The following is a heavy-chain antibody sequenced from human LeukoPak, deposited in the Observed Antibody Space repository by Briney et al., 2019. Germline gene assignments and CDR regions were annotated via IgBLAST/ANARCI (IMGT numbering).Heavy chain of an antibody. J-gene: IGHJ4*02. D-gene: IGHD3-22*01. CDR2: ISGSGGST. CDR1: GFTFSSYA. CDR3: AKEYSEYYRDTSGYFGSFDY. Sequence: PGRSLRLSCAASGFTFSSYAMSWVRQAPGKGLEWVSGISGSGGSTCDADSVQGRFTVSRDNSKNTLYLQMNSLRPEDTAIYYCAKEYSEYYRDTSGYFGSFDYWGQGTLVTVSS. V-gene: IGHV3-23*01.